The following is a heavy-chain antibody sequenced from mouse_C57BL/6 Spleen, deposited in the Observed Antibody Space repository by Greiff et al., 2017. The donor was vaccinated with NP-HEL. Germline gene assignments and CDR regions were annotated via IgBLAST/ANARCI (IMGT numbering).Heavy chain of an antibody. J-gene: IGHJ3*01. Sequence: EVQLQQSGAELVRPGASVKLSCTASGFNIKDDYMHWVKQRPEQGLEWIGWIDPENGDTEYASKFQGKATITADTSSNTAYLQLSSLTSEDTAVYYCTRDYSNPLAYWGQGTLVTVSA. CDR3: TRDYSNPLAY. CDR1: GFNIKDDY. D-gene: IGHD2-5*01. CDR2: IDPENGDT. V-gene: IGHV14-4*01.